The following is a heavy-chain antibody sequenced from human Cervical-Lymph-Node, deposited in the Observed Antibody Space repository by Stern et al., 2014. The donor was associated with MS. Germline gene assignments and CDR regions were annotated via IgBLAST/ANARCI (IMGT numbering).Heavy chain of an antibody. J-gene: IGHJ4*02. CDR2: ISGNSGSI. CDR3: ANDLDSSGYYYAIDY. CDR1: GFKFGDYA. V-gene: IGHV3-9*01. D-gene: IGHD3-22*01. Sequence: VQLVESGGGLVQPGRSLRLSCAASGFKFGDYAMHWVRQAPGKGLEWVSGISGNSGSIDYADSAKGRFIISRDNAKNSLYLQMNSLRAEDTALYYCANDLDSSGYYYAIDYGGQGTLGTVSS.